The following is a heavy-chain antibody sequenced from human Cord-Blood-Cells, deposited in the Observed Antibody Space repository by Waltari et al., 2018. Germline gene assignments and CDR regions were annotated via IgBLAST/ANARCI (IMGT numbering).Heavy chain of an antibody. V-gene: IGHV3-49*03. D-gene: IGHD6-19*01. CDR2: IRSKAYGGTT. CDR1: GFTFGDYA. Sequence: EVQLVESGGGLVQPGRSLRLSCTASGFTFGDYAMSWFRQAPGKGLEWVGFIRSKAYGGTTEYAPSVKGRFTISRDDSKSIAYLQMNSLKTEDTAVYYCTRDADSSGWYVDYWGQGTLVTVSS. CDR3: TRDADSSGWYVDY. J-gene: IGHJ4*02.